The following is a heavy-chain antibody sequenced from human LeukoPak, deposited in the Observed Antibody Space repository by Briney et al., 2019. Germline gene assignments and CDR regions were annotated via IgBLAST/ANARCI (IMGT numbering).Heavy chain of an antibody. D-gene: IGHD1-26*01. CDR3: ARGIISGSYGDY. V-gene: IGHV3-30*04. CDR2: ISYDGSNK. J-gene: IGHJ4*02. Sequence: PGRSLRLSCAASGFTFSSYAMHWVRQAPGKGLEWVAVISYDGSNKYYADSVKGRFTISRDNSKNTLYLQMNSLRAEDTAVYYCARGIISGSYGDYWGQGTLVTVSS. CDR1: GFTFSSYA.